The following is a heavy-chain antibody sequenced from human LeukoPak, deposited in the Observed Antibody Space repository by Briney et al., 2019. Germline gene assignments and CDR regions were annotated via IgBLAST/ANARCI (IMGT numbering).Heavy chain of an antibody. CDR2: IYYSGST. V-gene: IGHV4-59*01. CDR1: GGSISSYY. Sequence: SETLSLTCTVSGGSISSYYWSWIRQPPGKGLEWIGYIYYSGSTNYNPSLKSRVTISVDTSKNQFSLKLGSVTAADTAVYYCARAAYCSSTSCGFDYWGQGTLVTVSS. D-gene: IGHD2-2*01. J-gene: IGHJ4*02. CDR3: ARAAYCSSTSCGFDY.